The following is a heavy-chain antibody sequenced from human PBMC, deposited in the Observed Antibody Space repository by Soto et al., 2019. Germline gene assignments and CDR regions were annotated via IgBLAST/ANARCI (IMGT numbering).Heavy chain of an antibody. Sequence: SETLSLTCAVSGCSIISGGYSWSWIRQPPGKGLEWIGYIYHSGSTYYNPSLKSRVTISVDRSKNQFTLKLSSVTAADTAVYYCARGNYDLWGVSPPTCGMDVWCQGTTVTVAS. CDR1: GCSIISGGYS. D-gene: IGHD3-3*01. J-gene: IGHJ6*02. CDR3: ARGNYDLWGVSPPTCGMDV. CDR2: IYHSGST. V-gene: IGHV4-30-2*01.